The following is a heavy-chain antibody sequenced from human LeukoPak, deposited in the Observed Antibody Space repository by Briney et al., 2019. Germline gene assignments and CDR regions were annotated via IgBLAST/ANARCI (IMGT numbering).Heavy chain of an antibody. CDR2: ISAYNGNT. CDR1: GYTFTSYG. V-gene: IGHV1-18*01. Sequence: GASVKVSCKASGYTFTSYGINWVRQPPGQGLEWMGWISAYNGNTNYAQKLQGRVTMTTDTSTSTASMELRSLRSDDTAVYYCARDDVYDDRDFDYWGQGTLVTVSS. J-gene: IGHJ4*02. CDR3: ARDDVYDDRDFDY. D-gene: IGHD5/OR15-5a*01.